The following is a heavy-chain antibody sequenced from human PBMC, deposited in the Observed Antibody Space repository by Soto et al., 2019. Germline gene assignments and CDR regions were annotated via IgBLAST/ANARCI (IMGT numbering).Heavy chain of an antibody. V-gene: IGHV4-39*01. Sequence: KASETLSLTCTVSGDSIISSDFYWGWVRQPPGKGLEWIGSILYLGSSYYNPSLKSRVTMSVDTSKNQFSLRLRSVTAADTALYFCARHSLALRKNNWFDPWGQGIMVTVSS. CDR3: ARHSLALRKNNWFDP. CDR2: ILYLGSS. CDR1: GDSIISSDFY. D-gene: IGHD3-3*02. J-gene: IGHJ5*02.